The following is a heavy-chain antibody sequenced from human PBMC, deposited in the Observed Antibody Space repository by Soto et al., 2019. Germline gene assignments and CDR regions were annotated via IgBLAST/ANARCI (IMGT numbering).Heavy chain of an antibody. CDR2: ITSASDYI. CDR1: GFMFTRST. V-gene: IGHV3-21*01. CDR3: ARVGTGSSTPLDI. D-gene: IGHD3-9*01. Sequence: VGSLRLSCVASGFMFTRSTMNWVRQAPGKGLEWVSSITSASDYIFYADSVKGRFTISRDNAKNSLYLQMNSLRAEDTAVYYCARVGTGSSTPLDIWGQGTMVTVSS. J-gene: IGHJ3*02.